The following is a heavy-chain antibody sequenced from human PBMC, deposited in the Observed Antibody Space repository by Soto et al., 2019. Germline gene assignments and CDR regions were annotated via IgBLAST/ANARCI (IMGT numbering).Heavy chain of an antibody. V-gene: IGHV3-15*01. Sequence: ETLSLTCAVSGGSISSSNWWSWVRQPPGKGLEWLGRIKSKVDGGTADYGAATKGRFNISRDDLKNMLYLQMNSLKPDDTAVYYCTTLSYLYYDGMDVWGQGTTVTVSS. J-gene: IGHJ6*02. CDR2: IKSKVDGGTA. CDR1: GGSISSSNW. D-gene: IGHD2-2*01. CDR3: TTLSYLYYDGMDV.